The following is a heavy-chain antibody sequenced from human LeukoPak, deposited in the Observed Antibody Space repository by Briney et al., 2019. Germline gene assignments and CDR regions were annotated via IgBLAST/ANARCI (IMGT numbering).Heavy chain of an antibody. CDR3: ARYTTVSGFDY. Sequence: SETLSLTCAVYGGSFSGYYWSWIRQPPGKGLEWIGEINHSGSTNYNPSLKSRVTISVDKSKNQFSLKLSSVTAADTAVYYCARYTTVSGFDYWGQGTLVTVSS. J-gene: IGHJ4*02. CDR1: GGSFSGYY. D-gene: IGHD4-17*01. CDR2: INHSGST. V-gene: IGHV4-34*01.